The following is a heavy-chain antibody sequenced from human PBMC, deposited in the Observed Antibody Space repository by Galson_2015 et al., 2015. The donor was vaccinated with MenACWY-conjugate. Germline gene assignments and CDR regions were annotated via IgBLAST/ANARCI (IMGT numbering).Heavy chain of an antibody. CDR3: AKEGVGYCSSTSCHRFDY. Sequence: SLRLSCAASGFTFSSYAMSWVRQAPGKGLEWVSATSGSGGSTYYADSVKGRFTISRDNSKNTLYLQMNSLRAEDTAVYYCAKEGVGYCSSTSCHRFDYWGQGTLVTVSS. CDR2: TSGSGGST. V-gene: IGHV3-23*01. D-gene: IGHD2-2*01. CDR1: GFTFSSYA. J-gene: IGHJ4*02.